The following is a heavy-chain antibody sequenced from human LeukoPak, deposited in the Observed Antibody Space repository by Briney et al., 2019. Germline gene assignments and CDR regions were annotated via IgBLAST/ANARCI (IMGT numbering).Heavy chain of an antibody. CDR3: AKDGGSSQEGFDY. CDR1: GFTFSSYG. CDR2: ISYEGSNK. Sequence: GGSLRLSCAASGFTFSSYGMHWVRQAPGKGLEWVAVISYEGSNKYYADSVKGRFTISRDNSKNTLYLQMNSLRAEDTAVYYCAKDGGSSQEGFDYWGQGTLVTVSS. D-gene: IGHD1-26*01. V-gene: IGHV3-30*18. J-gene: IGHJ4*02.